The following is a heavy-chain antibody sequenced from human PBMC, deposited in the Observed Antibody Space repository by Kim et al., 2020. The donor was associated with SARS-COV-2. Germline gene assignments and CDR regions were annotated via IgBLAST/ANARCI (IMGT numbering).Heavy chain of an antibody. D-gene: IGHD4-17*01. CDR1: GFTFSSYA. CDR3: AKGTTTNFPFGY. V-gene: IGHV3-23*03. Sequence: GGSLRLSCAASGFTFSSYAMSWVRQAPGKGLEWVSVIYSGGSSTYYADSVKGRFTISRDNSKNTLYLQMNSLRAEDTAVYYCAKGTTTNFPFGYWGQGTLVTVSS. J-gene: IGHJ4*02. CDR2: IYSGGSST.